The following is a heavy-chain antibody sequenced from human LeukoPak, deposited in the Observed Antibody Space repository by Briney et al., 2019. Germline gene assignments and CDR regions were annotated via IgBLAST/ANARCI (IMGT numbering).Heavy chain of an antibody. CDR2: IWYDGSNK. D-gene: IGHD6-13*01. V-gene: IGHV3-33*01. CDR3: ARDGGSSWYEGMDV. J-gene: IGHJ6*02. Sequence: GGSLRLSCAASGFTFSSYGMHWVRQAPGKGLEWVAVIWYDGSNKYYADSVKGRFTISRDNSKNTLYLQMNSLRAEDTAVYYCARDGGSSWYEGMDVWGQGTTVTVSS. CDR1: GFTFSSYG.